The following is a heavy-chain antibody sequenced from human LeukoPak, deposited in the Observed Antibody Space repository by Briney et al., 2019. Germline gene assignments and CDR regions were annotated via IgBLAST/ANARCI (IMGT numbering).Heavy chain of an antibody. D-gene: IGHD2-2*01. CDR3: ARSKPAAILDAFDI. V-gene: IGHV3-21*01. CDR2: ISGSSSYI. CDR1: GFTFSSYS. Sequence: KTGGSLRLSCAASGFTFSSYSMNWVRQAPGKGLEWVSSISGSSSYIYYADSVKGRFTISRDNAKNSLYLQMNSLRAEDTAVYYCARSKPAAILDAFDIWGQGTMVTVSS. J-gene: IGHJ3*02.